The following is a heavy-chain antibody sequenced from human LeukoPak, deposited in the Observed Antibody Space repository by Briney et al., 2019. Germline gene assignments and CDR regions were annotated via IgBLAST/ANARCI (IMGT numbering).Heavy chain of an antibody. J-gene: IGHJ4*02. CDR3: ARVFRGTKRDGYSSSVFDY. CDR2: INPNSGGT. V-gene: IGHV1-2*02. Sequence: GASVKVSCKASGYTFTGYYMHWVRQAPGQGLEWMGWINPNSGGTNYAQKFQGRVTMTRDTSISTAYMELSRLRSEDTAVYYCARVFRGTKRDGYSSSVFDYWGQGTLVTVSS. CDR1: GYTFTGYY. D-gene: IGHD5-24*01.